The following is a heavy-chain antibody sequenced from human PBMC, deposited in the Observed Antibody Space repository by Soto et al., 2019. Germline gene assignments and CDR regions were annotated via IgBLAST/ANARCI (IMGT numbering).Heavy chain of an antibody. CDR3: AKDPHQPPYGWGCFSAVDY. V-gene: IGHV3-23*01. J-gene: IGHJ4*02. D-gene: IGHD3-10*01. Sequence: GGSLRLSCAASGFTFSSYAMSWVRQAPGKGLEWVSAISGSGGSTYYADSVKGRFTISRDNSKNTLYLQMNSLRAEDTAVYYCAKDPHQPPYGWGCFSAVDYWGQGTLVTVSS. CDR2: ISGSGGST. CDR1: GFTFSSYA.